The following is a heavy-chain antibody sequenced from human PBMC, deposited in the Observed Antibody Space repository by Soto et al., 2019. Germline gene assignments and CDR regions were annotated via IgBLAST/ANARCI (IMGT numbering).Heavy chain of an antibody. D-gene: IGHD3-16*01. V-gene: IGHV3-66*01. CDR3: ARDPWAADY. Sequence: GGSLRLSCAASGXTVSTKYMSWVRQAPGKGLEWVSVIYSGGSTFYADSVRGRFTISRDNSKNTVNLQMNSLRAEDTAVYYCARDPWAADYWGQGTLVTVSS. CDR1: GXTVSTKY. J-gene: IGHJ4*02. CDR2: IYSGGST.